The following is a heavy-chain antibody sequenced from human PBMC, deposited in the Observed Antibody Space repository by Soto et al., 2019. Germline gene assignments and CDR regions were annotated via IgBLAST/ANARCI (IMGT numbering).Heavy chain of an antibody. D-gene: IGHD3-16*01. J-gene: IGHJ5*02. CDR2: VDHSGST. V-gene: IGHV4-38-2*02. CDR3: SRDAFGGGRNYYGSGDDP. CDR1: GYTINRAVD. Sequence: LARAVSGYTINRAVDWGWIQPTTGKGLEWIATVDHSGSTYYNPSLKSRVTISLDTSKNHFSLKLGSVTAADTAVYYCSRDAFGGGRNYYGSGDDPWGQRTLVPVSS.